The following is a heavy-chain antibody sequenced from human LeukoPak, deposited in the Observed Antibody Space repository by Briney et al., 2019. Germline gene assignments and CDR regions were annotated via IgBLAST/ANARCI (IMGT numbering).Heavy chain of an antibody. Sequence: GGSLRLSCAASGFTFSSYSMNWVRQAPGKGLEWVSSISSSSSYIYYADSVKGRFTISRDNAKNSLYLQMSSLRAEDTAVYYCARRVVPAAMSDYWGQGTLVTVSS. CDR2: ISSSSSYI. CDR3: ARRVVPAAMSDY. J-gene: IGHJ4*02. D-gene: IGHD2-2*01. V-gene: IGHV3-21*01. CDR1: GFTFSSYS.